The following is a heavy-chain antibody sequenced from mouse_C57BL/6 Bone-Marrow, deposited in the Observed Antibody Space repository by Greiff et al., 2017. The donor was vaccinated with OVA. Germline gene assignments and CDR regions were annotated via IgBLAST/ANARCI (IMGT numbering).Heavy chain of an antibody. Sequence: QVQLQQSGAELARPGASVKLSCKASGYTFTSYGISWVKQRTGQGLEWIGEIYPRSGNTYYNEKFKGKATLTADKSSSTAYMELRRLTSEDSAVYFCARGRYGDYDDWGQGTTLTVSS. CDR1: GYTFTSYG. V-gene: IGHV1-81*01. J-gene: IGHJ2*01. D-gene: IGHD2-13*01. CDR3: ARGRYGDYDD. CDR2: IYPRSGNT.